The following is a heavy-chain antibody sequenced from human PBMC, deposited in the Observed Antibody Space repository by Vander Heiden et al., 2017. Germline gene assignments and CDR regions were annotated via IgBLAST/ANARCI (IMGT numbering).Heavy chain of an antibody. J-gene: IGHJ4*02. D-gene: IGHD3-10*01. CDR1: GFTFSSYA. V-gene: IGHV3-23*01. CDR3: AKVRDYYGSGSYAD. Sequence: EVHLLESGGGLVQPGGSLRLSCAAPGFTFSSYAMSWVRQAPGKGVEWVSAISGSGGSTYYADAGKGRFTIARDNSKNTLYLQMNSLRAEDTAVYYCAKVRDYYGSGSYADWGQGTLVTVSS. CDR2: ISGSGGST.